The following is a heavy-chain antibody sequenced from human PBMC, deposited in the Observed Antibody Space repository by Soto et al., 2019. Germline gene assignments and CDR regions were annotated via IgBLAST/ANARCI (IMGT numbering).Heavy chain of an antibody. CDR1: GGSINTVNYY. CDR3: ARSYYYETTGYYPLDY. J-gene: IGHJ4*02. V-gene: IGHV4-30-4*02. D-gene: IGHD3-22*01. Sequence: SETLSLTCTVSGGSINTVNYYWSWIRQSPDKGLEWIGHIYNGGTTYNNPSLTSRVTISVDTSNNQFSLKLSSVTAADTAVFYCARSYYYETTGYYPLDYWGQGTLVTVSS. CDR2: IYNGGTT.